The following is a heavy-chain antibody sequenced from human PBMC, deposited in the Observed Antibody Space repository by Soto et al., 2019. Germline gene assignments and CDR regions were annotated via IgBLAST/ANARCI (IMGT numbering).Heavy chain of an antibody. D-gene: IGHD2-8*01. CDR2: ISYSGST. CDR3: ARSAQWDGFDP. J-gene: IGHJ3*01. CDR1: AGSISTINYY. Sequence: QVQLQESGPGLVRPSQTLSLTCTVSAGSISTINYYWSWIRQHPEKGLEWIGYISYSGSTFYHSSLKSRVTISLDTSKQQFSLTLTSVTAADTALYYCARSAQWDGFDPWGQGTMVTVSS. V-gene: IGHV4-31*03.